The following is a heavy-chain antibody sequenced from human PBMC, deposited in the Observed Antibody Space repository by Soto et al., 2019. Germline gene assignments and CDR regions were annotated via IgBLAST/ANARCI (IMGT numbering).Heavy chain of an antibody. J-gene: IGHJ6*02. CDR1: GYIFTSYA. Sequence: ASVKVSCKASGYIFTSYAMHWVRQAPRQRLEWMGWSNTDNGNTKYSETFQSRATSTRDTSASTAYMKLSSLRSEDTAVYYCIKRYYDFWSGRSPYGMDVWGQGNTVTISS. CDR3: IKRYYDFWSGRSPYGMDV. V-gene: IGHV1-3*04. D-gene: IGHD3-3*01. CDR2: SNTDNGNT.